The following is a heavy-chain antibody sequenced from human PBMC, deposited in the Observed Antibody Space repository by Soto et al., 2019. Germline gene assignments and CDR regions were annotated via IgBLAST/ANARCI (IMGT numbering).Heavy chain of an antibody. J-gene: IGHJ4*02. CDR1: GYAFTSYG. CDR2: ISAYNGNT. D-gene: IGHD3-3*01. CDR3: ARQGTYYDFWSGSLLPHYFDY. V-gene: IGHV1-18*01. Sequence: GASVKVSCKASGYAFTSYGISWVRQDPGQGLEWMGWISAYNGNTNYAQKLQGRVTMTTDTSTSTAYMELRSLRSDDTAVYYCARQGTYYDFWSGSLLPHYFDYWGQGTLVTVSS.